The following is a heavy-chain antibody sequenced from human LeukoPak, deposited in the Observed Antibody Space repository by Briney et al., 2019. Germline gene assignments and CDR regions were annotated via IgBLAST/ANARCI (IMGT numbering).Heavy chain of an antibody. Sequence: ASVKVSRKASGYTFTSYYMHWVRQAPGQGREWMGIINPSGGSTSYAQKFQGRVTMTRDTSTSTVYMELSSLRSEDTAVYYCARGHYDILTGYSLFDYWGQGTLVTVSS. V-gene: IGHV1-46*01. CDR2: INPSGGST. D-gene: IGHD3-9*01. CDR3: ARGHYDILTGYSLFDY. CDR1: GYTFTSYY. J-gene: IGHJ4*02.